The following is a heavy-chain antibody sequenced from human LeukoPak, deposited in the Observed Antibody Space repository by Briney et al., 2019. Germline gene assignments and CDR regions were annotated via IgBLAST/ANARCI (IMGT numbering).Heavy chain of an antibody. D-gene: IGHD3-22*01. CDR2: IYPGDSDT. CDR3: ARHGVAYYYDSSGYTHIDY. Sequence: GESLKISCKGSGYSFTSYWIGWVRQMPGKGLEWMGSIYPGDSDTRYSPSFEGQVAISADKSISTAYLQWSSMKASDTAMYYCARHGVAYYYDSSGYTHIDYCGQGTLVTVSS. CDR1: GYSFTSYW. J-gene: IGHJ4*02. V-gene: IGHV5-51*01.